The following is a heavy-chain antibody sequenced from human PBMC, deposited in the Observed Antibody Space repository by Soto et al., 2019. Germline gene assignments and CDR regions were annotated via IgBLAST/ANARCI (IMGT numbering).Heavy chain of an antibody. D-gene: IGHD3-16*02. J-gene: IGHJ4*02. CDR1: GFTFSSHW. V-gene: IGHV3-74*01. CDR3: VRGHVRGNDRHFDY. Sequence: EVQLAESGGGLVQPGGSLRLSCAASGFTFSSHWMHWVRQAPGKGLVWVSRIIGDGNEITYADSVKGRFTISRDNAKNTSILQMNSLRAADTAVYYCVRGHVRGNDRHFDYWGQGTLVTVSS. CDR2: IIGDGNEI.